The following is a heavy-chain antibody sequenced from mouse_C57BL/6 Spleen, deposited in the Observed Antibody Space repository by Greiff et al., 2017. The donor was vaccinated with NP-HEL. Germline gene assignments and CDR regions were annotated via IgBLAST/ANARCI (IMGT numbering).Heavy chain of an antibody. V-gene: IGHV5-17*01. CDR2: ISSGSSTI. Sequence: EVKVVESGGGLVKPGGSLKLSCVASGFTFSDYGMHWVRQAPEKGLELVAYISSGSSTIYYADTVKGRFTISIDNAKNTLFLQMTSLSSEEPAMYYCARAGWLGYYFDYWGQGTTLTVSS. CDR1: GFTFSDYG. J-gene: IGHJ2*01. CDR3: ARAGWLGYYFDY. D-gene: IGHD2-3*01.